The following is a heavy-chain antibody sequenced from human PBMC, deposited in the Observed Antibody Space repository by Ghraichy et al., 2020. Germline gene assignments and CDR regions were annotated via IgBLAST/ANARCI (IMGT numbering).Heavy chain of an antibody. Sequence: GEYLNISCAASGFNFTSSWMNWVRQAPGKGLEWVAGIKPDGLETYLVESLRGRFTISRDNAKNSLYLQMNSLRADDTAFYFCARDRAYKCFDYWGHGTLVTVSS. CDR3: ARDRAYKCFDY. J-gene: IGHJ4*01. V-gene: IGHV3-7*03. CDR2: IKPDGLET. CDR1: GFNFTSSW. D-gene: IGHD5-24*01.